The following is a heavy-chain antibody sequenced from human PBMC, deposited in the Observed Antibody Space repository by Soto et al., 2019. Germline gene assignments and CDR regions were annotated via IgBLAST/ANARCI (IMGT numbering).Heavy chain of an antibody. J-gene: IGHJ6*02. Sequence: PGGSLRLSCAASGFTFSSYSMNWVRQAPGKGPEWVSSISSSGSYTNYAESVKGRFTISRDNAQNSVYLQMSSLRVEDTAVYYRARVGCRGGSCSSRGDFYYGMDVWGQGTTVTVSS. V-gene: IGHV3-21*01. CDR2: ISSSGSYT. D-gene: IGHD2-15*01. CDR1: GFTFSSYS. CDR3: ARVGCRGGSCSSRGDFYYGMDV.